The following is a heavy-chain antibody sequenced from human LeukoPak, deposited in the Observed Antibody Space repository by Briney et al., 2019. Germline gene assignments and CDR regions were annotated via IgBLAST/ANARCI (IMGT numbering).Heavy chain of an antibody. CDR1: EFTFSSYE. CDR2: ISRTGSNT. J-gene: IGHJ4*02. Sequence: GGSLRLSCAASEFTFSSYEMNWVRQAPGKGLEWVSYISRTGSNTYYADSVKGRFTISRDNAKNSLYLQMNSLRAEDTAVYHCARSTTINSVDYWGQGTLVTVSS. V-gene: IGHV3-48*03. CDR3: ARSTTINSVDY. D-gene: IGHD1-26*01.